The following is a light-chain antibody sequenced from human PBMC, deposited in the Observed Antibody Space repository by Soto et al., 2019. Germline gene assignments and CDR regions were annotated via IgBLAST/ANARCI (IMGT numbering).Light chain of an antibody. J-gene: IGLJ1*01. Sequence: QSVLAQSPSVSAAPGQTVTISCSGGSSNIPYQFVSWYQQSPGIAPTLLIYDNTRRPSGVPDRFSATKSGPSATLDIAGLQTADEAVYYCSSYTGSSTLFGTGTKDTVL. V-gene: IGLV1-51*01. CDR1: SSNIPYQF. CDR2: DNT. CDR3: SSYTGSSTL.